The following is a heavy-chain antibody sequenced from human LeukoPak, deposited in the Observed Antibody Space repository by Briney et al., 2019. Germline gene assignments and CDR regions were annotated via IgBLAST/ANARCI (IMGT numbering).Heavy chain of an antibody. D-gene: IGHD5-12*01. V-gene: IGHV1-24*01. J-gene: IGHJ4*02. Sequence: ASVKVSCKVSGYTLTELSMHWVRQAPGKGLEWMGGFDPEDGETIYAQKFQGRVTMTEDTSTDTAYMELSSLRSEDTAVYYCARVGGYSDYDGVTIAYWGQGVLVTVSS. CDR1: GYTLTELS. CDR2: FDPEDGET. CDR3: ARVGGYSDYDGVTIAY.